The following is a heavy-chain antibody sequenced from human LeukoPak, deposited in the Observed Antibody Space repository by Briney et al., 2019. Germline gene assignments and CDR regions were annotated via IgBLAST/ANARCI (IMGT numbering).Heavy chain of an antibody. D-gene: IGHD5-18*01. CDR3: ARDRTSYGYFDY. CDR1: GGSISSYY. J-gene: IGHJ4*02. Sequence: SETLSLTCTVSGGSISSYYWSWIRQPPGKGLEWIGYIYYSGSTNYSPSLKSRVTISVDTSKNQFSLKLSSVTAADTAVYYCARDRTSYGYFDYWGQGTLVTVSS. V-gene: IGHV4-59*01. CDR2: IYYSGST.